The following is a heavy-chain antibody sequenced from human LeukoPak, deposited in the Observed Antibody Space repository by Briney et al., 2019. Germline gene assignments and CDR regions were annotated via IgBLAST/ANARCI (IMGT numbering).Heavy chain of an antibody. CDR2: INHSGYT. J-gene: IGHJ4*02. D-gene: IGHD4-17*01. Sequence: SETLSLTCAVSGVSFDDYYWSWVRQTPGKGLEWIGEINHSGYTNDNPSLKSRVTLSIDTSRKQFSLNLRSVTVADAGTYYCTKMTTGHDYWGQGTLVTVSS. V-gene: IGHV4-34*01. CDR1: GVSFDDYY. CDR3: TKMTTGHDY.